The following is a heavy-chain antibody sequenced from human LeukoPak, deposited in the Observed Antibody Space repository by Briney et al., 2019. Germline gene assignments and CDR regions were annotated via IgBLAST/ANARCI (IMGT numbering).Heavy chain of an antibody. D-gene: IGHD3-10*01. Sequence: SETLSLTCTVSGGSISSYYWSWIRQPPGKGLEWVGYISYSGSTNYNPSLKSRVTISVDTSKNQFSLKLSSVTAADTAAYYCARGSGSYYYGMDVWGQGTTVTVSS. J-gene: IGHJ6*02. CDR3: ARGSGSYYYGMDV. CDR2: ISYSGST. CDR1: GGSISSYY. V-gene: IGHV4-59*01.